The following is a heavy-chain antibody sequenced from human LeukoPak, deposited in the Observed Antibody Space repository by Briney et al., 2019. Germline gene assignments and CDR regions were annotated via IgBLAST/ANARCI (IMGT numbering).Heavy chain of an antibody. CDR3: ATWTGRGYLFDY. V-gene: IGHV1-69*05. J-gene: IGHJ4*02. Sequence: PSVKVSSKASGGTFSSYAISWVRQAPGQGLEWMGGIIPIFGTANYAQKFQGRVTITTDESTSTAYMELSSLRSEDTAVYYCATWTGRGYLFDYWGQGTLVAVSS. D-gene: IGHD3/OR15-3a*01. CDR2: IIPIFGTA. CDR1: GGTFSSYA.